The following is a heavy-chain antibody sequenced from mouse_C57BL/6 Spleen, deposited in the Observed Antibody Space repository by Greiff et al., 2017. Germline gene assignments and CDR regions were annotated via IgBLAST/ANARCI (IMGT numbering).Heavy chain of an antibody. J-gene: IGHJ2*01. Sequence: QVQLQQPGAELVKPGASVKLSCKASGYTFTSYWMHWVKQRPGQGLEWIGMIHPNSGSTNYNEKFKSKATLTVDKSSSTAYMQLSSLTSEDSAVYYCAKEEPIYDDYGRFDYWGQGTTLTVSS. D-gene: IGHD2-4*01. CDR1: GYTFTSYW. CDR3: AKEEPIYDDYGRFDY. CDR2: IHPNSGST. V-gene: IGHV1-64*01.